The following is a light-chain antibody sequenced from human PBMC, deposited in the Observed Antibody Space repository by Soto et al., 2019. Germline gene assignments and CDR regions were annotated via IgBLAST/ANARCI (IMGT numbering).Light chain of an antibody. CDR3: MQGTHWPFT. V-gene: IGKV2-30*01. Sequence: DVVMTQSPLSLPVTLGQPASISCRSSQSLVYGRGNIYLNWFQQRPGQSPRRLIYYVSNRDSGVPDRFRGGGSCTNVALKISRVEAEDVGVYYCMQGTHWPFTLGPGTKVDIK. J-gene: IGKJ3*01. CDR1: QSLVYGRGNIY. CDR2: YVS.